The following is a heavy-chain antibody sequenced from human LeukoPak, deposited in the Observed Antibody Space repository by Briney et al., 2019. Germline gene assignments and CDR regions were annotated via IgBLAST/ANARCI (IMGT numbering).Heavy chain of an antibody. Sequence: ASVKVSCKASGYTFTNYAMHWVRQAPGQGLEWMGWTNGGNGNTKYSQKFQGRVTITRDTSANTAYMELSSLRSEDTAVYYCAREGGYDWGFDYWGQGTLVTVSP. CDR1: GYTFTNYA. CDR2: TNGGNGNT. J-gene: IGHJ4*02. D-gene: IGHD5-12*01. CDR3: AREGGYDWGFDY. V-gene: IGHV1-3*01.